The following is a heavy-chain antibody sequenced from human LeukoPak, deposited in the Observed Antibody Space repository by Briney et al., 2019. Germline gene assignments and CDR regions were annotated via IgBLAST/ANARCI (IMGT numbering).Heavy chain of an antibody. CDR2: INPNSGRP. V-gene: IGHV1-2*06. CDR1: GYTFIDYF. CDR3: ARDLSSTSNWELDY. D-gene: IGHD7-27*01. J-gene: IGHJ4*02. Sequence: ASVKVSCKASGYTFIDYFLHWVRQAPGQGLEWMGRINPNSGRPEYAENFQGRVTMTRDTSVTTAYMGLSRVTSDDKAIYYCARDLSSTSNWELDYWGQGTLVTVSS.